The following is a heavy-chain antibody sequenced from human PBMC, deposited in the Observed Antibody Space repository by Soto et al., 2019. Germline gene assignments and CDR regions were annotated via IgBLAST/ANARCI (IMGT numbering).Heavy chain of an antibody. CDR1: GYTFTGYY. D-gene: IGHD1-7*01. Sequence: ASVKVSCKASGYTFTGYYMHWVRQAPGQGLEWMGWINPNSGGTNYAQKFQGRVTMTRGTSISTAYMELSRLRSDDTAVYYCARSGGNWNYVYFDYWGQGTLVTVSS. V-gene: IGHV1-2*02. CDR3: ARSGGNWNYVYFDY. CDR2: INPNSGGT. J-gene: IGHJ4*02.